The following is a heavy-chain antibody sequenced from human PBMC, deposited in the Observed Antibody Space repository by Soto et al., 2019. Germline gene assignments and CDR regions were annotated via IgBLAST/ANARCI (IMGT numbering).Heavy chain of an antibody. CDR2: INHSGST. V-gene: IGHV4-34*01. CDR1: GGSFSDYY. CDR3: ARAPPFYSYGMDV. Sequence: SETLSLTCAIYGGSFSDYYCSWIRQSPGKGLEWIGEINHSGSTNYNPSLKTRVTISLDTSMNLFSLRLSSVTAADTAMYYCARAPPFYSYGMDVWGQGTTVTV. J-gene: IGHJ6*02.